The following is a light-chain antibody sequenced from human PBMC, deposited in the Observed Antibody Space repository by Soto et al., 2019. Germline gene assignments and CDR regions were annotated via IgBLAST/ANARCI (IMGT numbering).Light chain of an antibody. CDR2: WAS. J-gene: IGKJ1*01. Sequence: IVMTQSPDSLAVSLGERVTINCKSSQSILYTSNNKNYFNKNYLAWYQQKPGQPPKLLISWASSRESGVPDRFSGSGSGTDFTLTICSLQAEDVAVYYCQQYFGTPGTFGQGTKVEIK. CDR3: QQYFGTPGT. V-gene: IGKV4-1*01. CDR1: QSILYTSNNKNYFNKNY.